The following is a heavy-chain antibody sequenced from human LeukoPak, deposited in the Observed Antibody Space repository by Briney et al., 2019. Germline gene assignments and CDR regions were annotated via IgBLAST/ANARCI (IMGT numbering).Heavy chain of an antibody. CDR3: AREGRMGTADAFDV. Sequence: GGSLRLSCAASGFTFNNYEMHWVRQTAGKGLEWVSAVGIAADTFYAGSVKGRFSISRDNAESSLFLQMNSLRAGDTAVYYCAREGRMGTADAFDVWGQGTLVTVSS. CDR2: VGIAADT. V-gene: IGHV3-13*04. J-gene: IGHJ3*01. D-gene: IGHD1-14*01. CDR1: GFTFNNYE.